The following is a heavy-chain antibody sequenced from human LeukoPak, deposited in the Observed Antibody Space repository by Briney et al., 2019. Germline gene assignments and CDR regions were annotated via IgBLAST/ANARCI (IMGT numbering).Heavy chain of an antibody. CDR3: AKDLDCSSTSCYPYY. D-gene: IGHD2-2*01. CDR2: VTGNGAET. V-gene: IGHV3-23*01. J-gene: IGHJ4*01. CDR1: GFLFFNYG. Sequence: GGSLRLPCAASGFLFFNYGMNWVRQAPGKGLAGVSVVTGNGAETKYADSVKGRFTAFRANSKNILYLQMDRLRADDTAIYYCAKDLDCSSTSCYPYYWSQGTLVTVYS.